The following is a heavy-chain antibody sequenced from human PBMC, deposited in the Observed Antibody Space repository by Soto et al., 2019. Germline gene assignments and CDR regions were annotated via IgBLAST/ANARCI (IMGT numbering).Heavy chain of an antibody. D-gene: IGHD3-10*01. CDR2: ISAYNGNT. V-gene: IGHV1-18*01. Sequence: QVQLVQSGAEVKKPGASVKFSCKASGYTFTRYGSSWVRQAPGQGLEWMGWISAYNGNTTYAQKLQSNLTMITYNATSTAYGDLRRLRSDDSAMYDSARISMGDLKAQSYYGRDLYGQSTTVTVSS. J-gene: IGHJ6*02. CDR3: ARISMGDLKAQSYYGRDL. CDR1: GYTFTRYG.